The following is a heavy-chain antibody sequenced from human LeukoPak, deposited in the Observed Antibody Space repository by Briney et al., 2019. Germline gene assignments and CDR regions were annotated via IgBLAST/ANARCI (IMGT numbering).Heavy chain of an antibody. CDR1: GFTFSSYS. J-gene: IGHJ5*02. V-gene: IGHV3-48*04. CDR2: ISSSSSTI. Sequence: GGSLRLSCAASGFTFSSYSRNWVRQAPGKGVEWVGYISSSSSTIYYVDSVKGRFNISRDNAKNSMYLQMNSLRAEDTAVYYCARAGAYDFWSGRLDNWFDPWGQGTLVTVSS. D-gene: IGHD3-3*01. CDR3: ARAGAYDFWSGRLDNWFDP.